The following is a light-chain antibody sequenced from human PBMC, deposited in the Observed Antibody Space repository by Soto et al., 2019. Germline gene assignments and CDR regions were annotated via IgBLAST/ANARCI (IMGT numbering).Light chain of an antibody. CDR3: QQYDSYSPT. V-gene: IGKV3-20*01. J-gene: IGKJ1*01. Sequence: EIVLTQSPGTLSLSPGERATLSCRASQSVSSSYLAWYQQKPGQAPRLLIYGASSRATGIPGRFSGSGSGTDFTLTISRLEPEDFATYYCQQYDSYSPTFGQGTRVEFK. CDR1: QSVSSSY. CDR2: GAS.